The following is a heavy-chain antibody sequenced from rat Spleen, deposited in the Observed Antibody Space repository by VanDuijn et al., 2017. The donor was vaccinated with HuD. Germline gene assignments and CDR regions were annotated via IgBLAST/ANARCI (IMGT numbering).Heavy chain of an antibody. V-gene: IGHV5-29*01. CDR3: ARRHYGYTDYFDY. J-gene: IGHJ2*01. D-gene: IGHD1-9*01. CDR2: ISYGDSSGHSST. CDR1: GFTFSNYG. Sequence: EVQLVESGGGLVQPGRSMKLSCAASGFTFSNYGLAWVRQAPTKGLEWVATISYGDSSGHSSTYYRDSVRGRFTISRDDAKSTLSLQMDSLRSEDTATYYCARRHYGYTDYFDYWGQGVMVTVSS.